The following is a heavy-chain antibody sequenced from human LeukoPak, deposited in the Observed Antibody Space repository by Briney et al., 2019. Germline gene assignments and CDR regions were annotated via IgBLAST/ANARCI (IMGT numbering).Heavy chain of an antibody. CDR3: ARAISWGTAMGNY. CDR1: GFTLSSYW. Sequence: GGSLRLSCAASGFTLSSYWMHWVRQAPGKGLMWVSRINSDGSSTSYADSVKGRFTISRDNTKNTLYLQMNSLRAEDTAVYYCARAISWGTAMGNYWGQGTLVTVSS. J-gene: IGHJ4*02. D-gene: IGHD5-18*01. V-gene: IGHV3-74*01. CDR2: INSDGSST.